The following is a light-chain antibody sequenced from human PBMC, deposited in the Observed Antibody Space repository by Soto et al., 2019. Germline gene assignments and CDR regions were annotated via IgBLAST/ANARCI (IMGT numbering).Light chain of an antibody. CDR2: GAS. V-gene: IGKV3-20*01. J-gene: IGKJ4*01. Sequence: EIVLTQSPANLSLSPGERATLSCRASQSVSSSYLAWYQQKPGQAPRLLIYGASSRATGIPDRFSGSGSGTDFTLTISRLEPEDFAVYFCQQYGRSPTFGGGTKVDIK. CDR1: QSVSSSY. CDR3: QQYGRSPT.